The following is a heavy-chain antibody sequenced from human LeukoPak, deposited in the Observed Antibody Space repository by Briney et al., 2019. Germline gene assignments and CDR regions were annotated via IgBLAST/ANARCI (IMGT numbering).Heavy chain of an antibody. J-gene: IGHJ5*02. V-gene: IGHV3-23*01. CDR3: ARDEYEYAGWFDP. CDR1: GFTFSSYG. Sequence: PGGSLRLSCAASGFTFSSYGMSWVRQAPGKGLEWVSGISGSGGSTYYADSVKGRFTISRDNSKNTLYLQMNSLRVEDTAVYYCARDEYEYAGWFDPWGQGTLVTVSS. CDR2: ISGSGGST. D-gene: IGHD5-12*01.